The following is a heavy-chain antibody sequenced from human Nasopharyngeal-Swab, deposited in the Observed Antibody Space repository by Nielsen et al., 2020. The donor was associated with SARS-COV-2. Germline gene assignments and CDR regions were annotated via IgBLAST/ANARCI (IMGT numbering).Heavy chain of an antibody. V-gene: IGHV5-51*01. Sequence: GESLKISCKGFGYRFSGYWVGWVRQRPGKGLEWMGIIGPADSQIRYSPSFEGQVTVSADKSISTAYLQWSSLKASDTAMYYCVRPEGVATSFKYYFQYGMDVWGQGTMVTVPS. D-gene: IGHD5-12*01. CDR2: IGPADSQI. CDR1: GYRFSGYW. CDR3: VRPEGVATSFKYYFQYGMDV. J-gene: IGHJ6*02.